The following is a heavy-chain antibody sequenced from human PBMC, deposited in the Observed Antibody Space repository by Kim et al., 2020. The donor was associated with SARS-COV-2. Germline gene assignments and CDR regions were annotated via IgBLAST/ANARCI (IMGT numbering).Heavy chain of an antibody. J-gene: IGHJ5*02. CDR3: TRVHDYGDYETWFDP. D-gene: IGHD4-17*01. Sequence: GGSLRLSCTASGFTFGDYAMSWVRQAPGKGLEWVGFIRSKAYGGTTEYAASVKGRFTISRDDSKSIAYLQMNSLKTEDTAVYYCTRVHDYGDYETWFDPWGQGTLVTVSP. V-gene: IGHV3-49*04. CDR2: IRSKAYGGTT. CDR1: GFTFGDYA.